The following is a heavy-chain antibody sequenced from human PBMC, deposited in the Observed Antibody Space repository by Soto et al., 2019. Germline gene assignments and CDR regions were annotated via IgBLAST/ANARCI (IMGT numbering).Heavy chain of an antibody. V-gene: IGHV3-30*18. CDR2: ISYDGSNK. CDR1: GFTFSSYG. CDR3: AKAVYDILTGYYYYGMDV. J-gene: IGHJ6*02. D-gene: IGHD3-9*01. Sequence: QVQLVESGGGVVQPGRSLRLSCAASGFTFSSYGMHWVRQAPGKGLEWVAVISYDGSNKYYADSVKGRFTISRDNSKNTXXLQMNSLRAEDTAVYYCAKAVYDILTGYYYYGMDVWGQGTTVTVSS.